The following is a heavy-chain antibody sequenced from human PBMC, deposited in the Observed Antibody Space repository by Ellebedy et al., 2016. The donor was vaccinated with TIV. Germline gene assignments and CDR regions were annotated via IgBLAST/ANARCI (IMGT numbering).Heavy chain of an antibody. V-gene: IGHV4-34*01. CDR1: GGSFRGYY. CDR3: ARSGARGYSYGIPRGVVKYYYYGMDV. Sequence: SETLSLXXAVYGGSFRGYYWSWIRQHPGKVLEWIGEINHSGSTNYNPSLKSRVTISVDTSKNQFSLKLSSVTAADTAVYYCARSGARGYSYGIPRGVVKYYYYGMDVWGQGTTVTVSS. J-gene: IGHJ6*02. D-gene: IGHD5-18*01. CDR2: INHSGST.